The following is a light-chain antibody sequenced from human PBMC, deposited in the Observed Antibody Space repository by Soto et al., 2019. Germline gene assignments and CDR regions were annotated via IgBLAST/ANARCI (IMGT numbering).Light chain of an antibody. CDR2: DAS. J-gene: IGKJ1*01. V-gene: IGKV3-20*01. CDR1: QSVSSDY. Sequence: EIVFTMSPGTLSLQKGERATLSCRASQSVSSDYLAWYQQRPGQAPRLLIYDASNRATGIPARFSGSGSGTDFTLTIISLEPEDFTVYYCQLYGSSLQTFGHVGKVDIK. CDR3: QLYGSSLQT.